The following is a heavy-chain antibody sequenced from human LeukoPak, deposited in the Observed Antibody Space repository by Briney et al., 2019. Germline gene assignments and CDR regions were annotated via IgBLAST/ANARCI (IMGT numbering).Heavy chain of an antibody. J-gene: IGHJ4*02. V-gene: IGHV3-7*04. CDR3: ARGSGDY. CDR1: GLTFSGYW. Sequence: GGSLRLSCAAPGLTFSGYWMNWVRQATGKGLEWVASIKPDGSEKYYVDSVKGRFTISRDNAKKSLYLQMTSLRDEDTAVYYCARGSGDYSGQGTLVTVSS. CDR2: IKPDGSEK.